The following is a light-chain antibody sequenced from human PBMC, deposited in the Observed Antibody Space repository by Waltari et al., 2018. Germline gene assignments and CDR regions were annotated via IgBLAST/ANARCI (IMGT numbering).Light chain of an antibody. J-gene: IGLJ1*01. CDR1: SSDVGGYNY. Sequence: QSALTQPRSVSGSPGQSVTISCTGTSSDVGGYNYVSWYQHHPGKAPKLMIYDVNKRTSWVPDRFSGSKSGNTASLTISGLQAEDEAEYYCCSYAGTDNPNYVFGGGTEVTVL. V-gene: IGLV2-11*01. CDR3: CSYAGTDNPNYV. CDR2: DVN.